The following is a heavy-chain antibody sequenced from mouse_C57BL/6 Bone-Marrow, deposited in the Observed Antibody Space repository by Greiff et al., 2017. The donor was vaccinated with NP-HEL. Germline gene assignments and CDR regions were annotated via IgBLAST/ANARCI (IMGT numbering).Heavy chain of an antibody. CDR2: ISNGGGST. CDR1: GFTFSDYY. Sequence: EVQLVESGGGLVQPGGSLKLSCAASGFTFSDYYMYWVRQTPEKRLEWVAYISNGGGSTYYPDTVKGRFTISRDNAKNTLYLQMSRLKSEDTAMYYCARPRSSGYWCAYWGQGTLVTVSA. D-gene: IGHD3-2*02. J-gene: IGHJ3*01. CDR3: ARPRSSGYWCAY. V-gene: IGHV5-12*01.